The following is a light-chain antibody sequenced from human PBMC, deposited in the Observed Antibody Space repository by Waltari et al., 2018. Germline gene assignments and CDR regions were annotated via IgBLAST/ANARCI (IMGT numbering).Light chain of an antibody. CDR2: LGF. V-gene: IGKV2-28*01. CDR3: MQTLQTPFT. Sequence: DIVMTQSPLSLPVTPGEPASISCRSSQSLLESNAHNYVDWSVQKPGQSPQLLSYLGFKRAFGVPERVSGSGSGTDFTLKISRVEAEDVGVYYCMQTLQTPFTFGGGTKVEIK. J-gene: IGKJ4*01. CDR1: QSLLESNAHNY.